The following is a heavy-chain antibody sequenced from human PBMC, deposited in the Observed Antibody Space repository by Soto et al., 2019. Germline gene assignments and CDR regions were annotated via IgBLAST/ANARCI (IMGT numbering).Heavy chain of an antibody. J-gene: IGHJ6*02. CDR3: ARVDIVATTYYYYYGMDV. CDR2: INAGNGNT. Sequence: ASVKVSCKASGYTFTSYAMHWVRQAPGQRLEWMGWINAGNGNTKYSQKFQGRVTITRDTSASTAYMELSSLRSEDTAVYYCARVDIVATTYYYYYGMDVWGQGTTVTVSS. D-gene: IGHD5-12*01. CDR1: GYTFTSYA. V-gene: IGHV1-3*01.